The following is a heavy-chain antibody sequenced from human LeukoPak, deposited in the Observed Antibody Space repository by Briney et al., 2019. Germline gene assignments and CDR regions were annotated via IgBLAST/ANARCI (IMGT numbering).Heavy chain of an antibody. J-gene: IGHJ4*02. D-gene: IGHD5-18*01. CDR1: GGSISGYY. CDR2: LYYSGST. Sequence: SETLSLTCTVSGGSISGYYWSWIRQPPGKGLEWIGYLYYSGSTNYNPSLKSRVTISVDTSKNQFSLKLTSVTAADTAVYFCARGVNNYGYGFYFDYWGQGTLVTVSS. CDR3: ARGVNNYGYGFYFDY. V-gene: IGHV4-59*01.